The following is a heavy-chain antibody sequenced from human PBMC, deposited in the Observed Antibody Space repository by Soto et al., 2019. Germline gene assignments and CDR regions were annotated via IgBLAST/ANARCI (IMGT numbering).Heavy chain of an antibody. Sequence: ASVKVSCKASGGTFSSYGISWVRQAPGQGLEWMGWISAYNGNTNYAQKLQGRVTMTTDTSTSTAYMELRSLRSDDTAVYYCASGEVRRYFDYWGQGTLVTVSS. CDR3: ASGEVRRYFDY. CDR1: GGTFSSYG. D-gene: IGHD6-25*01. CDR2: ISAYNGNT. V-gene: IGHV1-18*01. J-gene: IGHJ4*02.